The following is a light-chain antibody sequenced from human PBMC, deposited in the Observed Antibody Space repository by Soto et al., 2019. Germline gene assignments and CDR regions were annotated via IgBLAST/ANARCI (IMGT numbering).Light chain of an antibody. CDR3: QQYGTSEII. CDR1: QSVGNSF. V-gene: IGKV3-20*01. J-gene: IGKJ5*01. Sequence: EVVLTQSPGTLSLSPGGRATLSCRASQSVGNSFVAWYQQKPGQPPRLLIYDTSKRATGIPDRFSGSVSGTDFTLSSSRVEPEDFAVFYCQQYGTSEIIFGQGTRLEIK. CDR2: DTS.